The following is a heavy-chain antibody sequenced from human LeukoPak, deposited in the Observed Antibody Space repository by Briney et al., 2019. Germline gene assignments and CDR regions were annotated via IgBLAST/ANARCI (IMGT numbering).Heavy chain of an antibody. CDR2: MNPNSGNT. CDR3: ARAPPWRYYFWSGYNYYYYYMDV. J-gene: IGHJ6*03. V-gene: IGHV1-8*01. Sequence: ASVKVSCKASGYTFTSYDINWVRQATGQGLEWMGWMNPNSGNTGYAQKFQGRVTMTRNTSISTAYMELSSLRSEDTAVYYCARAPPWRYYFWSGYNYYYYYMDVWGKGTTVTVSS. CDR1: GYTFTSYD. D-gene: IGHD3-3*01.